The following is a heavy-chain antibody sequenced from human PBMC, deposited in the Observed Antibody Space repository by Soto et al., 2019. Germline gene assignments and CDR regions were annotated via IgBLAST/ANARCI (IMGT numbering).Heavy chain of an antibody. J-gene: IGHJ4*02. Sequence: EVQVLESGGGLVQPGGSLRLSCAATGFTFSDFAMSWVRQAPGKGLEWVTRIYGGGNGPHYADSVKGRVTISRDNSKNTWDLQMNSLRAEDTAVYYWAKREGMDPWAYSVDYWGQGTRVTVSS. CDR3: AKREGMDPWAYSVDY. CDR2: IYGGGNGP. V-gene: IGHV3-23*01. D-gene: IGHD2-15*01. CDR1: GFTFSDFA.